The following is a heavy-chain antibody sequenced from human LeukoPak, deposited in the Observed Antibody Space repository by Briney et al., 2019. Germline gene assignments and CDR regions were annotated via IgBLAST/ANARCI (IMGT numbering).Heavy chain of an antibody. J-gene: IGHJ4*02. CDR3: ARGSSIAAPLGFDY. CDR1: GFTVSSNY. V-gene: IGHV3-66*02. Sequence: PEGSLRLSCAASGFTVSSNYMSWVRQAPGKGLEWVSVIYSGGSTYYADSVKGRFTISRDNSKNTLYLQMNSLRAEDTAVYYCARGSSIAAPLGFDYWGQGTLVTVSS. D-gene: IGHD6-6*01. CDR2: IYSGGST.